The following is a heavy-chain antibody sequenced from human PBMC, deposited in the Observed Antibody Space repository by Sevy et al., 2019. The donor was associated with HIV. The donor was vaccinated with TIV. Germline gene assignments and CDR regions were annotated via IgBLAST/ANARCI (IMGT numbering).Heavy chain of an antibody. CDR2: ISSSSSYI. CDR3: ARAIVSAVFDP. CDR1: GFTFSSYS. D-gene: IGHD2-15*01. J-gene: IGHJ5*02. Sequence: GSLRLSCAASGFTFSSYSMNWVRQAPGKGLEWVSSISSSSSYIYYADSVKGRFTISRDNAKNSLYLQMNSLRAEDTAVYYCARAIVSAVFDPWGQGTLVTVSS. V-gene: IGHV3-21*01.